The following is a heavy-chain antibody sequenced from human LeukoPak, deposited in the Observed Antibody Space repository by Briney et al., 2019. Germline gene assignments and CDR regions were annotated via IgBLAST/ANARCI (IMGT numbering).Heavy chain of an antibody. Sequence: HAGRSPRLSCAASGFTFDDYAMHWVRQAPGKGLEWVSGIIWNSDSIGYADSVKGRFTISRDNAKNSLYLQMNSPRAEDTALYYCAKDISVGATPYYFDYWGQGTLVTVSS. V-gene: IGHV3-9*01. CDR1: GFTFDDYA. CDR3: AKDISVGATPYYFDY. CDR2: IIWNSDSI. J-gene: IGHJ4*02. D-gene: IGHD1-26*01.